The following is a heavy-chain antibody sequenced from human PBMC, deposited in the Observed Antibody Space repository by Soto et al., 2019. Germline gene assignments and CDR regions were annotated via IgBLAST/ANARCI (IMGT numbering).Heavy chain of an antibody. CDR3: WLYCTNGVVCRGGMDV. CDR2: ISSSSSYI. CDR1: GFTFSSYS. J-gene: IGHJ6*02. Sequence: EVQLVESGGGLVKPGGSLRLSCAASGFTFSSYSMNWVRQAPGKGLEWVSSISSSSSYIYYADSVKGRFTIFRDNARNSLYLQMNSLGAEDTAVFYCWLYCTNGVVCRGGMDVWGQGTTVTVSS. D-gene: IGHD2-8*01. V-gene: IGHV3-21*01.